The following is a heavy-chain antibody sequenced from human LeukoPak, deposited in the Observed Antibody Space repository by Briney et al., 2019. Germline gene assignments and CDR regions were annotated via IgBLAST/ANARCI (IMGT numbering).Heavy chain of an antibody. Sequence: GGSLRLSCAASGFTVSSNFMSWVRQAPGKGLEWVSVIYSGGSTYYADSVKGRFTISRDNSKNTLYLQMNTLRDEDTAVYYCARDRAAPTWFFDLWGRGTLVLVSS. CDR1: GFTVSSNF. V-gene: IGHV3-53*01. J-gene: IGHJ2*01. CDR2: IYSGGST. D-gene: IGHD2-15*01. CDR3: ARDRAAPTWFFDL.